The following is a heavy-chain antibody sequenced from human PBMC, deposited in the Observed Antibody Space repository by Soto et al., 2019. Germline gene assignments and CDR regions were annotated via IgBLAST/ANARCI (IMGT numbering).Heavy chain of an antibody. V-gene: IGHV3-33*01. J-gene: IGHJ4*02. D-gene: IGHD2-21*02. CDR3: ARAPVVVTALDY. CDR2: IWYDGSNK. CDR1: GFTFSSYG. Sequence: PGGSLRLSCAASGFTFSSYGMHWVRQAPGKGLEWVAVIWYDGSNKYYADSVKGRFTISRDNSKNTLYLQMNSLRAEDTAVYYCARAPVVVTALDYWGQGTLVTVSS.